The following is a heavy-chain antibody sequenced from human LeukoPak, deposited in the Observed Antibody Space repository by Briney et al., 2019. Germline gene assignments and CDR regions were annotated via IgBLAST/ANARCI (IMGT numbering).Heavy chain of an antibody. J-gene: IGHJ4*02. Sequence: ASVKVSCKASGYTFTSYYMHWVRQAPGPGLQWMGIINPSGGTTTYAQKFQGRVTMTRDTSTSTVYMELTSLRSEDTAVYYCARDLGVTGSDYWGQGTLVTVSS. CDR2: INPSGGTT. CDR3: ARDLGVTGSDY. V-gene: IGHV1-46*01. D-gene: IGHD3-9*01. CDR1: GYTFTSYY.